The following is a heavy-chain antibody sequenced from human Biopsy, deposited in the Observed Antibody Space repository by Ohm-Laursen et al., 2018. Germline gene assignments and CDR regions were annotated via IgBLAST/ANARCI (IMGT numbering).Heavy chain of an antibody. D-gene: IGHD3-3*01. CDR1: GYTFTNYG. V-gene: IGHV1-18*01. CDR3: ARDRWPHVTLLGLVVFDF. CDR2: ISSYNGDT. Sequence: GASVKVSCKASGYTFTNYGISWVRQAPGQGLEWMGWISSYNGDTDYAQKLQGRVTMTTDTSTSTAYMDLRSLRSDDTAVYYCARDRWPHVTLLGLVVFDFWGQGTLVIVSS. J-gene: IGHJ4*02.